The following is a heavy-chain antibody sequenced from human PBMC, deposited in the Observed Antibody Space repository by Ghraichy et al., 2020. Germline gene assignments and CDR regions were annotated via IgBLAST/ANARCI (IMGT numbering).Heavy chain of an antibody. J-gene: IGHJ6*02. CDR2: IRTNNGDT. D-gene: IGHD5-12*01. CDR3: ARDWGGYSAYDFWDV. CDR1: GYTFTNYC. V-gene: IGHV1-18*01. Sequence: ASVKVSCKASGYTFTNYCISWVRQAPGQGLEWMGYIRTNNGDTKHAQKSQGRVTLTTDTTTSTAYMELRSLRSDDTAVYYCARDWGGYSAYDFWDVWGQGTTVTVSS.